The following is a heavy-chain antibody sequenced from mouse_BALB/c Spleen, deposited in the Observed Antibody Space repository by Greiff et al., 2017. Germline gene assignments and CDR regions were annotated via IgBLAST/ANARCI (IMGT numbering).Heavy chain of an antibody. V-gene: IGHV14-3*02. CDR3: AIDLPGYGNSWFAY. J-gene: IGHJ3*01. D-gene: IGHD2-10*02. CDR2: IDPANGNT. Sequence: VTLKVSGAGLVKPGASVKLSCTASGFNFKDSDMHWVRQRPEQGLEWIGRIDPANGNTKYDAKFQGKATITADTTTNTAYLQLSSLTSEDTAVYYGAIDLPGYGNSWFAYWGQGTLVTVSA. CDR1: GFNFKDSD.